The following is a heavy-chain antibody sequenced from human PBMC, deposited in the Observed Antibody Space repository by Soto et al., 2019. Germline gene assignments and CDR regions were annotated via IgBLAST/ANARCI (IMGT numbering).Heavy chain of an antibody. Sequence: ASVKVSCKASGYTFTSYYMHWVRQAPGQGLEWMGIINPSGGSTSYAQKFQGRVIMTRDTSTSTVYMELSSLRSEDTAVYYCARPYTAFDAFDIWGQGTMVTVSS. CDR2: INPSGGST. CDR1: GYTFTSYY. V-gene: IGHV1-46*01. D-gene: IGHD5-18*01. CDR3: ARPYTAFDAFDI. J-gene: IGHJ3*02.